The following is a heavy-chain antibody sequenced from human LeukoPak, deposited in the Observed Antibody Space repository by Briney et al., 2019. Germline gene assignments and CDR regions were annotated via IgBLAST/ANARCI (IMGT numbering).Heavy chain of an antibody. CDR1: GFTFSSYG. Sequence: SGGSLRLSCAASGFTFSSYGMHWVRQAPGKGLEWVAVISYDGSNKYYADSVKGRFTISRDNSKNTLYLQMNSLRAEDTAVYYCAKAKGTRLYYYYYGMDVWGQGTTVTVSS. CDR3: AKAKGTRLYYYYYGMDV. D-gene: IGHD1-7*01. V-gene: IGHV3-30*18. CDR2: ISYDGSNK. J-gene: IGHJ6*02.